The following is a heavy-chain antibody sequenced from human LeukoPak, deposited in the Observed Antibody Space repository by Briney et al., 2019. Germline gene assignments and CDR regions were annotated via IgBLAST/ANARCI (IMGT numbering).Heavy chain of an antibody. D-gene: IGHD3-22*01. CDR3: ARPGIGYYYDSSGYYDY. CDR2: ISWNSGSI. Sequence: GRSLRLSCAASGFTFDDYAMHWVRQAPGKGLEWVSGISWNSGSIGYADSVKGRFTISRDNAKNSLYLQMNSLRAEDTAVYYCARPGIGYYYDSSGYYDYWGQGTLVTVSS. V-gene: IGHV3-9*01. J-gene: IGHJ4*02. CDR1: GFTFDDYA.